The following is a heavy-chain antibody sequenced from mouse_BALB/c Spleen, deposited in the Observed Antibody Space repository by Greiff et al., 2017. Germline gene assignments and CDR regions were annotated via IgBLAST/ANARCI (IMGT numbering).Heavy chain of an antibody. CDR2: ISSGGST. J-gene: IGHJ1*01. CDR3: ARDDRYFDV. Sequence: EVNLVDSGGGLVKPGGSLKLSCAASGFTFSSYAMSWVRQTPEKRLEWVASISSGGSTYYPDSVTGRITIARDNARNILYLQMSSLRSEDTAMYYCARDDRYFDVWGAGTTVTVSS. V-gene: IGHV5-6-5*01. CDR1: GFTFSSYA.